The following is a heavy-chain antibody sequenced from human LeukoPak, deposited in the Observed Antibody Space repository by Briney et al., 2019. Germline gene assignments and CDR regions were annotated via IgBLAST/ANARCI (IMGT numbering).Heavy chain of an antibody. D-gene: IGHD6-19*01. CDR3: AKDRDIAVASTFDY. CDR2: ISWNSGSI. V-gene: IGHV3-9*01. J-gene: IGHJ4*02. CDR1: GFTFDDYA. Sequence: GGSLRLSCAASGFTFDDYAMHWVRQAPGKGLEWVSGISWNSGSIGYADSVKGRFTISRDNAKNSLYLQMNSLRAEDTALYYCAKDRDIAVASTFDYWGQGTLVTVSS.